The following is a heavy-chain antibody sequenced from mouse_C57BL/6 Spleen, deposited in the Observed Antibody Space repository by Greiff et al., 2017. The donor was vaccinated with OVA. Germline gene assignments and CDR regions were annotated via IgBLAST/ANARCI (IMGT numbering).Heavy chain of an antibody. CDR3: ARLGYYYGSRGGDY. CDR2: INPNNGGT. V-gene: IGHV1-26*01. D-gene: IGHD1-1*01. J-gene: IGHJ2*01. CDR1: GYTFTDYY. Sequence: EVQLQQSGPELVKPGASVKISCKASGYTFTDYYMNWVKQSHGKSLEWIGDINPNNGGTSYNQKFKGKDTLTVDKSSSTAYMELRSLTSEDSAVYYCARLGYYYGSRGGDYWGQGTTLTVSS.